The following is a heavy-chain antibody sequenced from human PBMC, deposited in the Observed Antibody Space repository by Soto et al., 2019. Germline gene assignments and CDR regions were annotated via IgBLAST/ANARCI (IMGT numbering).Heavy chain of an antibody. Sequence: PGGSLRLSCAASGFTFSSYWMSWVRQAPGKGLEWVANIKQDGSEKYYVDSVKGRFTISRDNAKNSLYLQMNSLRAEDTAVYYCARXDVVLWFGELLADAFDIWGQGTMVTVSS. V-gene: IGHV3-7*01. CDR3: ARXDVVLWFGELLADAFDI. D-gene: IGHD3-10*01. CDR1: GFTFSSYW. J-gene: IGHJ3*02. CDR2: IKQDGSEK.